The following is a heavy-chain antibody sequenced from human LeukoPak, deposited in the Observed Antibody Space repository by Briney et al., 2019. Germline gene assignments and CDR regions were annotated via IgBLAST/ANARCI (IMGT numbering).Heavy chain of an antibody. V-gene: IGHV3-23*01. J-gene: IGHJ4*02. CDR2: ISGSGGST. CDR3: MFGELLSFTNDY. D-gene: IGHD3-10*02. CDR1: GFTFSSYA. Sequence: GGSLRLSCAASGFTFSSYAMSWVRQAPGKGLEWVSAISGSGGSTYYADSVKGRFTISRDNSKNTLYLQMNSLRAEDTAVYYCMFGELLSFTNDYWGQGTLVTVSS.